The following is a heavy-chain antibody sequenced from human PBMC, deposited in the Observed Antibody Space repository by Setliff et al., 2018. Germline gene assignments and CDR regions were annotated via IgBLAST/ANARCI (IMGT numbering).Heavy chain of an antibody. CDR1: GFTFSGYW. CDR3: ARDNRAFGGVIPDYFDY. J-gene: IGHJ4*02. CDR2: IYHSGST. V-gene: IGHV4-38-2*02. D-gene: IGHD3-16*01. Sequence: PGGSLRLSCAASGFTFSGYWMTWVRQAPGKGLEWIGSIYHSGSTYYNPSLKSRVTISVDTSKNQFSLKLSSVTAADTAVYYCARDNRAFGGVIPDYFDYWGQGTLVTVSS.